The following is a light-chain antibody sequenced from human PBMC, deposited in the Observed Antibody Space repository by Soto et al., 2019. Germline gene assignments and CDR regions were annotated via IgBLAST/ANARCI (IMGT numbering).Light chain of an antibody. CDR1: QSLLHSNGYNY. V-gene: IGKV2-28*01. CDR3: MQPLQSWT. J-gene: IGKJ1*01. CDR2: LGS. Sequence: DIVMTQSPLSLPVTPGEPASISCRSSQSLLHSNGYNYLDWYLQKPGQSPQLLIYLGSNRASGVPDRFSGSGSGTDFTLKISRVEAEDVGVYYCMQPLQSWTXGQGT.